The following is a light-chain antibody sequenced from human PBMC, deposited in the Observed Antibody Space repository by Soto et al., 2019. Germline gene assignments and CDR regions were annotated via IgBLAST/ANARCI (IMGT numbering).Light chain of an antibody. CDR1: QSVTNNY. J-gene: IGKJ1*01. V-gene: IGKV3-20*01. CDR3: QQYGSSPPT. CDR2: GTS. Sequence: EIVLTQSPGTLSLSPGERATLSCRASQSVTNNYLAWYQRKPGQPPRLLIYGTSYRSTDIPRRFIGSGSGTDYTLTITRLEPEDFAVYYCQQYGSSPPTFGQGTKVEIK.